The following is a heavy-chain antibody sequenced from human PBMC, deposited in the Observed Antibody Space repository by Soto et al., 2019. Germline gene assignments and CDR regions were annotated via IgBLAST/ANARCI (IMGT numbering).Heavy chain of an antibody. CDR2: IIPIFGTA. Sequence: QVQLVQSGAEVKKPGSSVKVSCKASGGTFSSYAISWVRQAPGQGLEWMGGIIPIFGTANYAQKFQGRVTITADESTSTAYMELSSLRSEDTAVYYCARNGITIFGVVRPTPRYYFDYWGQGTLVTVSS. V-gene: IGHV1-69*01. CDR3: ARNGITIFGVVRPTPRYYFDY. CDR1: GGTFSSYA. D-gene: IGHD3-3*01. J-gene: IGHJ4*02.